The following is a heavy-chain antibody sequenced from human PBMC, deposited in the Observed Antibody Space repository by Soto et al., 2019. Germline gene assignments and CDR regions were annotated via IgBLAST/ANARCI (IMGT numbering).Heavy chain of an antibody. D-gene: IGHD2-2*01. CDR1: GFTFSSYS. V-gene: IGHV3-21*01. Sequence: GGSLRLSCAASGFTFSSYSMNWVRQAPGKGLEWVSSISSSSSYIYYADSVKGRFTISRDNAKNSLYLQMNSLRAEDTAVYYCARRGYCSSTSCSDAFDIWRQGTMVTVSS. J-gene: IGHJ3*02. CDR2: ISSSSSYI. CDR3: ARRGYCSSTSCSDAFDI.